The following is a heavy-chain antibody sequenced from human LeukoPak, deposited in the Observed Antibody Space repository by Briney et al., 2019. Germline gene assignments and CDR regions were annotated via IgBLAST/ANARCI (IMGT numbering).Heavy chain of an antibody. J-gene: IGHJ4*02. Sequence: SETLSLTCTVSGGFIRDSGYYWGWIRQPPGKGLEWIGTVFYSGRTYYNSSLQSRVIISVDTSKNQFSLRLSSVTPADTAIYYCARLSNDYGDYEGHYWGQGTLVTVSP. CDR2: VFYSGRT. D-gene: IGHD4-17*01. CDR3: ARLSNDYGDYEGHY. V-gene: IGHV4-39*01. CDR1: GGFIRDSGYY.